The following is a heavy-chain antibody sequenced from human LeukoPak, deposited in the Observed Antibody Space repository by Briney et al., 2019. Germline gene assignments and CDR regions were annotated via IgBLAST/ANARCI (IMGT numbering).Heavy chain of an antibody. J-gene: IGHJ4*02. V-gene: IGHV4-59*01. CDR2: ISYSGST. Sequence: PSETLSLTCTVSGGSISSNYWSWIRQPPGKGLEWIGYISYSGSTSYSPSLKSRVTMSVDTSKNQVSLKLSSVTAADTAIYYCARERYSNFDYWGQGTLVTVSS. CDR1: GGSISSNY. CDR3: ARERYSNFDY. D-gene: IGHD4-4*01.